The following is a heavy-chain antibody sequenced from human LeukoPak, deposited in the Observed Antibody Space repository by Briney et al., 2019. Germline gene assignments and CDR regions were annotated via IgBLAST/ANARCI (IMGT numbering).Heavy chain of an antibody. CDR1: GGTFSSYA. D-gene: IGHD4-17*01. V-gene: IGHV1-69*05. CDR2: IIPIFGTA. J-gene: IGHJ6*03. CDR3: ATYWPGPYGDSEGYYYMDV. Sequence: GSSVKVSCKASGGTFSSYAISWVRRAPGQGLEWMGRIIPIFGTANYAQKFQGRVTITTDESTSTAYMELSSLRSEDTAVYYSATYWPGPYGDSEGYYYMDVWGKGTTVTVSS.